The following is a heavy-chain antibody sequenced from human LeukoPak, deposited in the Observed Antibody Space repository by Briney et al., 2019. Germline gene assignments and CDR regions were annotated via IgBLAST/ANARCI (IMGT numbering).Heavy chain of an antibody. CDR2: ICSGGDT. CDR1: GFTVSSNY. Sequence: GGSLRLSCAASGFTVSSNYMGWVRQAPGKGLEWVSVICSGGDTYYADSVKGRFTISRDNSKNMIYLEMSSLKAEDTAVYYCAKERSLEIAVAGTIFDHWGQGTLVTVSS. J-gene: IGHJ4*02. CDR3: AKERSLEIAVAGTIFDH. D-gene: IGHD6-19*01. V-gene: IGHV3-66*01.